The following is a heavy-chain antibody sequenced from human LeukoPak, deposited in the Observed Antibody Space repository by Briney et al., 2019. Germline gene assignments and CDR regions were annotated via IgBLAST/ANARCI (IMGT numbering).Heavy chain of an antibody. CDR3: AKAGSGWSFDY. CDR1: GFTFSSYA. Sequence: GGSLRLSCAASGFTFSSYAMSWVRQAPGKGLEWVSVISGSGGSTYYADSVKGRFTISRDNSKNTLYLQMNSLRAEDTALYYCAKAGSGWSFDYWGQGTLVIVSS. D-gene: IGHD6-19*01. V-gene: IGHV3-23*01. J-gene: IGHJ4*02. CDR2: ISGSGGST.